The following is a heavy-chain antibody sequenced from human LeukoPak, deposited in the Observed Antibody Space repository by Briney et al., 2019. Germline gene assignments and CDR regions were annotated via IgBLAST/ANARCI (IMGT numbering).Heavy chain of an antibody. D-gene: IGHD3-10*01. V-gene: IGHV1-18*01. CDR3: ARDRATMVRGGGRRAFDI. J-gene: IGHJ3*02. CDR2: ISACNGNT. Sequence: ASVKVSCKASRYTFTSYGISWVRQAPGQGLEWMGWISACNGNTNYAQKLQGRVTMTTDTSTSTAYMELRSLRSDDTAVYYCARDRATMVRGGGRRAFDIWGQGTMVTVSS. CDR1: RYTFTSYG.